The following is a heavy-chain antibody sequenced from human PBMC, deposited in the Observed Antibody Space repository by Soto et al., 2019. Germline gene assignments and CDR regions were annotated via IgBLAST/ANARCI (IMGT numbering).Heavy chain of an antibody. D-gene: IGHD2-15*01. Sequence: GASVKVSCKASGGTFSSYAISWVRQAPGQGLEWMGGIIPIFGTANYAQKFQGRVTITADESTSTAYMELSSLRSEDTAVYYCARDPLFQYCSGGSCYSDWFDPWGQGTLVTVSS. CDR3: ARDPLFQYCSGGSCYSDWFDP. CDR2: IIPIFGTA. CDR1: GGTFSSYA. V-gene: IGHV1-69*13. J-gene: IGHJ5*02.